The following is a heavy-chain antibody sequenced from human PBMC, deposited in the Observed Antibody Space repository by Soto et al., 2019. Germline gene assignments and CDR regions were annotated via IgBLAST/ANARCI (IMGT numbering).Heavy chain of an antibody. J-gene: IGHJ6*02. V-gene: IGHV5-51*01. CDR2: IYPADSDT. Sequence: GESLKISCKASGYSFTNYWIAWVRQMPGKGLEWMGIIYPADSDTRYSPSFQGQDTISADKSISTANLKWSSLKASDTAMYYCARVEQLLGMDVWGQGTTVTVSS. D-gene: IGHD2-2*01. CDR1: GYSFTNYW. CDR3: ARVEQLLGMDV.